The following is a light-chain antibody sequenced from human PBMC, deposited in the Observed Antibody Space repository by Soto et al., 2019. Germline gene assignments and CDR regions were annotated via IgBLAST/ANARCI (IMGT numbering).Light chain of an antibody. CDR1: SSNIENNY. V-gene: IGLV1-51*01. CDR2: DNT. CDR3: GTWDGSLSAGV. Sequence: QSVLTQPPSVSAAPGQKVTISCSGSSSNIENNYVSWYQHLPGAAPKLLIYDNTERPSGIPDRFSGSKSGTSATLGITGLQTGDEGNYYCGTWDGSLSAGVFGGGTKLPVL. J-gene: IGLJ2*01.